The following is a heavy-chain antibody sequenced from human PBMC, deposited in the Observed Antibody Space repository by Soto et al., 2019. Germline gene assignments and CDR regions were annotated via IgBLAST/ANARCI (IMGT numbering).Heavy chain of an antibody. CDR3: ARDPRNSPDFFDY. J-gene: IGHJ4*02. CDR2: IYYSGRT. D-gene: IGHD1-1*01. V-gene: IGHV4-30-4*01. CDR1: GGSISSDDYY. Sequence: QVQLQESGPGLVKPSQTLSLTCTVSGGSISSDDYYCTWIRHPPGKGLEWIGYIYYSGRTSNNPSIESRLTISIDTSKNQFSLKLRSVSVAYTAVYYCARDPRNSPDFFDYWGQGTLVTVSS.